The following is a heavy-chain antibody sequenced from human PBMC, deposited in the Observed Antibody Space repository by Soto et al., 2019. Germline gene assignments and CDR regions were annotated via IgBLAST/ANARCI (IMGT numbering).Heavy chain of an antibody. V-gene: IGHV4-61*08. CDR3: ARGSHSSGWYLVY. CDR2: IYYSGST. J-gene: IGHJ4*02. D-gene: IGHD6-19*01. Sequence: PSETLSLTCSVSGDSVTTEGYYWSWIRQPPGKGLEWIGYIYYSGSTNYRPSLKSRVTISMDTSKNQFSLKLTSVTAADTAVYSCARGSHSSGWYLVYWGQGTLVTVSS. CDR1: GDSVTTEGYY.